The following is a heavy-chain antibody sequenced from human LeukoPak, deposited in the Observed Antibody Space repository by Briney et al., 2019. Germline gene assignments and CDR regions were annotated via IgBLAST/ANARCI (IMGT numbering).Heavy chain of an antibody. CDR3: AKDFEGIAAAPYYFDY. V-gene: IGHV3-23*01. J-gene: IGHJ4*02. Sequence: GGSLRLSCAASGFTFSSYAMSWVRQAPGKGLEWVSAISGSGGSTYYADSVKGRFTISRDNSKNTLYLQMNSLRAEDTAVYYCAKDFEGIAAAPYYFDYWGQGTLVTVSS. CDR2: ISGSGGST. CDR1: GFTFSSYA. D-gene: IGHD6-13*01.